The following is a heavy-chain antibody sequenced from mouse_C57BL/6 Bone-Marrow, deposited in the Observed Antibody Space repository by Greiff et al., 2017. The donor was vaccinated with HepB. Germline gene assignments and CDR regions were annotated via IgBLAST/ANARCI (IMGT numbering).Heavy chain of an antibody. J-gene: IGHJ2*01. D-gene: IGHD1-1*01. CDR2: IDPENGDT. Sequence: EVQLQQSGAELVRPGASVKLSCTASGFNIKDDYMHWVKQRPEQGLEWIGWIDPENGDTEYASKFQGKATITADTSSNTAYLQLSSLTSEDTAVYYCTTDLITTVVVGWGQGTTLTVSS. CDR3: TTDLITTVVVG. CDR1: GFNIKDDY. V-gene: IGHV14-4*01.